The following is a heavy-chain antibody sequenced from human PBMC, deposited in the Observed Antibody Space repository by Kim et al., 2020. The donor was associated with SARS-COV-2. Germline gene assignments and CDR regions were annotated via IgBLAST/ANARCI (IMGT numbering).Heavy chain of an antibody. Sequence: SETLSLTCAVYGGSFSGYYWSWIRQPPGKGLEWIGEINHSGSTNYNPSLKSRVTISVDTSKNQFSLKLSSVTAADTAVYYCARSRGGGSCYPDYWGQGTLVTVSS. J-gene: IGHJ4*02. CDR2: INHSGST. D-gene: IGHD2-15*01. V-gene: IGHV4-34*01. CDR3: ARSRGGGSCYPDY. CDR1: GGSFSGYY.